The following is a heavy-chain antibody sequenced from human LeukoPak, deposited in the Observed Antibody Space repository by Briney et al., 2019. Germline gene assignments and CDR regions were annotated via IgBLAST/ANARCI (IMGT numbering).Heavy chain of an antibody. CDR3: ASWPGGWYGEDS. V-gene: IGHV3-7*01. CDR1: GFTFSGYW. D-gene: IGHD6-19*01. Sequence: GGSLRLSCAASGFTFSGYWMNWVRQAPGKGLEWVANIKLDGSETHYADSVEGRFTISRDNARNSLYLQMHSLRVEDTAVYYCASWPGGWYGEDSWGQGTLVTVSS. J-gene: IGHJ4*02. CDR2: IKLDGSET.